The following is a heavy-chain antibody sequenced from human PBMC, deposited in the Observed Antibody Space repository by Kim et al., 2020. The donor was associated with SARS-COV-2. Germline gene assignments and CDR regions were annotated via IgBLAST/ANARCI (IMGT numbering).Heavy chain of an antibody. V-gene: IGHV7-4-1*02. D-gene: IGHD6-13*01. Sequence: ASVKVSCKASGYTFTSYAMNWVRQAPGQGLEWMGWINTNTGNQTYAQGFTGRFVFSLGTSVSTAYLQISSLKAEDPAVYYCAGYPLGYSTSWYSQFDPLGHGALVTVSS. J-gene: IGHJ5*02. CDR2: INTNTGNQ. CDR3: AGYPLGYSTSWYSQFDP. CDR1: GYTFTSYA.